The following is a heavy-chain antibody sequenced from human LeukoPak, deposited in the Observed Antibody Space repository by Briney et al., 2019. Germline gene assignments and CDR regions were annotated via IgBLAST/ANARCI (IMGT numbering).Heavy chain of an antibody. CDR3: ARALLELYSSSPGWFDP. D-gene: IGHD6-6*01. V-gene: IGHV4-30-2*01. CDR1: GGSISSGGYS. J-gene: IGHJ5*02. CDR2: IYHSGST. Sequence: SETLSLTCAVSGGSISSGGYSWSWIRQPPGKGLEWIGYIYHSGSTYYNPSLKSRVTISVDRPKNQFSLKLSSVTAADTAVYYCARALLELYSSSPGWFDPWGQGTLVTVSS.